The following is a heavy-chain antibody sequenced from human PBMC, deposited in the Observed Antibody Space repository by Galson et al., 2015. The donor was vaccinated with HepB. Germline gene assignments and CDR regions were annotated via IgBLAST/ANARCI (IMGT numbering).Heavy chain of an antibody. J-gene: IGHJ5*02. CDR3: AKVSQLELGFDP. CDR2: ISGSGGST. D-gene: IGHD1-7*01. Sequence: SCAASGFTFSSYAMSWVRQAPGKGLEWVSAISGSGGSTYYADSVKGRFTISRDNSKNTLYLQMNSLRAEDTAVYYCAKVSQLELGFDPWGQGTLVTVSS. CDR1: GFTFSSYA. V-gene: IGHV3-23*01.